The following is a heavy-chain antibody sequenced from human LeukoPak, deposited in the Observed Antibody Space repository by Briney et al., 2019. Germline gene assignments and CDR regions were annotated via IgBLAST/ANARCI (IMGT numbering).Heavy chain of an antibody. V-gene: IGHV3-23*01. D-gene: IGHD2-21*01. CDR3: AKDRAYPNDVFDI. CDR2: ISGGGEAT. CDR1: GFTLTTYA. J-gene: IGHJ3*02. Sequence: GGSLRLSCSVSGFTLTTYAMSWVRQAPGKGLEWVSAISGGGEATWYADSVKGRFTISRDTSKNTLLLQMNSLRADDTALYYCAKDRAYPNDVFDIWGQGTMVTVS.